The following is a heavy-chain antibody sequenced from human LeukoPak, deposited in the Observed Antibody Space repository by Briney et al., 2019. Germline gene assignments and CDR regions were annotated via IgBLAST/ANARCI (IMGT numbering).Heavy chain of an antibody. CDR3: ARGKYYGDSDY. CDR2: IYYSGST. Sequence: SETLSLTCTVSGDSVISGLYYWTWVRQPPGKGLEWIGYIYYSGSTTYSPSLKSRVTISIGTSKNQFSLNLKSATAADTAVYFCARGKYYGDSDYWGQGTLVTVSS. J-gene: IGHJ4*02. D-gene: IGHD3-3*01. CDR1: GDSVISGLYY. V-gene: IGHV4-61*01.